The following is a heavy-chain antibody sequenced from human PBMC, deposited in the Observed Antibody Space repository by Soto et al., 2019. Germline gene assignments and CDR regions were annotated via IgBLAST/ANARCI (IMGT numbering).Heavy chain of an antibody. J-gene: IGHJ4*02. V-gene: IGHV4-59*01. CDR3: ARRSASPGSWFFDY. Sequence: LSLTCSVSGGSISSSHWSWIRRPPGKGLEWIGYVYYSGSTSFNPSLKDRLSILVDTSKNQFSLKLASVTAADTAVYYCARRSASPGSWFFDYWGQGALVTVSS. D-gene: IGHD6-19*01. CDR2: VYYSGST. CDR1: GGSISSSH.